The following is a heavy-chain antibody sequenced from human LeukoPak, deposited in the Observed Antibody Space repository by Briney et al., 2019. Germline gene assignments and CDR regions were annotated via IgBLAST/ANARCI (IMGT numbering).Heavy chain of an antibody. CDR2: ISSSGGAK. V-gene: IGHV3-48*03. CDR3: ASLQQLVTFDY. Sequence: GGPLRLSCAASGFTFSIYEMNWVRQPPGKGREGFSYISSSGGAKYYADSVKGRFTISRDNAKNSLYLQMNSLRAEDTAVYYCASLQQLVTFDYWGQGTLVTVSS. D-gene: IGHD6-13*01. J-gene: IGHJ4*02. CDR1: GFTFSIYE.